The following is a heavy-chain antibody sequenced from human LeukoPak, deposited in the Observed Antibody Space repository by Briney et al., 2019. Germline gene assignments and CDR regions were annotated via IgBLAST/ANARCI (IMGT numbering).Heavy chain of an antibody. CDR3: ARVSGYGSGSYQYYYGMDV. J-gene: IGHJ6*02. Sequence: GGSLRLSCAASGFTFSSYSMNWARQAPGKGLEWVSSISSSSSYIYYADSVKGRFTISRDNAKNSLYLQMNSLRAEDTAVYYCARVSGYGSGSYQYYYGMDVWGQGTTVTVSS. D-gene: IGHD3-10*01. CDR1: GFTFSSYS. V-gene: IGHV3-21*01. CDR2: ISSSSSYI.